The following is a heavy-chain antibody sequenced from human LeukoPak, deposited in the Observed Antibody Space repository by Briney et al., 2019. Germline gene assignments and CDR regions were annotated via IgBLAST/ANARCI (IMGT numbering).Heavy chain of an antibody. J-gene: IGHJ2*01. D-gene: IGHD2-2*01. V-gene: IGHV4-34*01. CDR3: ARVPRHCSSTSCYFWYFDL. Sequence: SETLSLTCAVYGGSFSGYSRSWIRQPPGKGLEWIGEINHSGSTNYNPSLKSRVTISVDTSKNQFSLKLSSVTAADTAVYYCARVPRHCSSTSCYFWYFDLWGRGTLVTVSS. CDR1: GGSFSGYS. CDR2: INHSGST.